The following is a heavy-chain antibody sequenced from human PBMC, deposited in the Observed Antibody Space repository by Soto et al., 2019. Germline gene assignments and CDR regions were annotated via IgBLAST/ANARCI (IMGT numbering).Heavy chain of an antibody. J-gene: IGHJ4*02. V-gene: IGHV3-7*01. Sequence: GGSLSLSCAASRFTYRSYWMSWVRQAPGKGLEWVANINQDGSEEYYVDSVKGRFTISRDNAQNSLYLQMNSLRAEDTAVYCCARAAEAGTVDYWGQGTLVT. CDR3: ARAAEAGTVDY. CDR1: RFTYRSYW. CDR2: INQDGSEE. D-gene: IGHD6-19*01.